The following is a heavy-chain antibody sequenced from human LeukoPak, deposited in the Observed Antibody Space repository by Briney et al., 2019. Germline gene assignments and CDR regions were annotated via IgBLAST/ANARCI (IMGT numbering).Heavy chain of an antibody. V-gene: IGHV4-34*03. Sequence: SETLSLTCLVNPGLHLLYHWNWIRQPPGKGLEWIAKVNDYGSIDYNPSLRSRVAISIDKSQSQFSLKLTSVTAAETAVYYCWKSGTVTEEKNEWWVDLWCRGTSVIVS. CDR1: PGLHLLYH. CDR2: VNDYGSI. CDR3: WKSGTVTEEKNEWWVDL. J-gene: IGHJ2*01. D-gene: IGHD2-15*01.